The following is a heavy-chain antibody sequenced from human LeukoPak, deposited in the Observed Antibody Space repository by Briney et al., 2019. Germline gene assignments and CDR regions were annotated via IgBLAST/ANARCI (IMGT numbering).Heavy chain of an antibody. Sequence: PSETLSLTCTVSGDSISSGDYYWSWIRQPAGKGLEWIGRISSSGSTNYNPSLKSRVTISVDTSKNQFSLKLSSVTAADTAVYYCARPRELMIVVPWVYWGQGTLVTVSS. V-gene: IGHV4-61*02. CDR3: ARPRELMIVVPWVY. D-gene: IGHD3-22*01. CDR1: GDSISSGDYY. J-gene: IGHJ4*02. CDR2: ISSSGST.